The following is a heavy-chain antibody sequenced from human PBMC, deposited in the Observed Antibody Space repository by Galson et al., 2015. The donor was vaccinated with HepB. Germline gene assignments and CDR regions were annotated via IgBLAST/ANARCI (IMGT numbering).Heavy chain of an antibody. D-gene: IGHD5-18*01. CDR3: ARGMGYSYGPFDY. V-gene: IGHV3-48*01. CDR1: GFSLSSYN. J-gene: IGHJ4*02. Sequence: SLRLSCAASGFSLSSYNMNWVRQAPGKGLEWISYINSVSSHIYYADSVMGRFIISRDNAKDSLYLQMNSLRAEDTAVYYCARGMGYSYGPFDYWGQGTLITVSS. CDR2: INSVSSHI.